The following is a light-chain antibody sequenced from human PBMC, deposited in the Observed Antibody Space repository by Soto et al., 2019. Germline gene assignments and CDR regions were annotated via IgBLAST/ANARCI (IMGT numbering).Light chain of an antibody. Sequence: EIVLTQSPGTLSLSAGARATLSCRASQSVSSSYLAWYQQKAGQAPRLLIYGASTRAAGIPARFSGSGSGTEFSLTISSVQSVEFAVYNCQQYNNGPPVTLGPGTTGDIK. CDR1: QSVSSSY. CDR3: QQYNNGPPVT. J-gene: IGKJ3*01. V-gene: IGKV3-15*01. CDR2: GAS.